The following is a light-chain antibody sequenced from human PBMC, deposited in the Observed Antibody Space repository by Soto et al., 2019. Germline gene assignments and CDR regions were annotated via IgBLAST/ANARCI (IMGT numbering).Light chain of an antibody. V-gene: IGLV2-8*01. Sequence: QSALSQPPCASGSPGQSVPISCTGTKNDVGFYDFVSWYQHHPGKAPRLIIYEVVQRPSGVPDRFSGSKSGNTASLTVSGLQAADEADYFCKSYAGSNTYVFGRGTKVTVL. CDR3: KSYAGSNTYV. J-gene: IGLJ1*01. CDR2: EVV. CDR1: KNDVGFYDF.